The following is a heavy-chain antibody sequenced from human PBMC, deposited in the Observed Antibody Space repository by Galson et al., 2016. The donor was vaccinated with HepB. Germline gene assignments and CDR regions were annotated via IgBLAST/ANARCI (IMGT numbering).Heavy chain of an antibody. CDR3: AKTSFSSDFDS. CDR2: IYSSGST. J-gene: IGHJ4*02. V-gene: IGHV4-61*02. Sequence: TLSLTCTVSGGSISSGNYYWSWIRQPAGKGLEWIGRIYSSGSTNYNPSLKSRVTISLDTSKNHFSLTLSSVTAADTAIYYSAKTSFSSDFDSWGQGTLVTVSS. CDR1: GGSISSGNYY.